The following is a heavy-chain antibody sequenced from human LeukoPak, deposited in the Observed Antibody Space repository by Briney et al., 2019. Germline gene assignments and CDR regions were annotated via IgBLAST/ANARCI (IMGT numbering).Heavy chain of an antibody. CDR3: ARVDAPNST. Sequence: PSETLSLTCTVSGGSISSYYWSRIRQPPGKGLEWIGYIFYTGSTNYNPSLKSRVTISVDTSKTQFSLKLSSVTAADTAVYYCARVDAPNSTWGQGTLVTVSS. V-gene: IGHV4-59*01. D-gene: IGHD6-13*01. J-gene: IGHJ5*02. CDR1: GGSISSYY. CDR2: IFYTGST.